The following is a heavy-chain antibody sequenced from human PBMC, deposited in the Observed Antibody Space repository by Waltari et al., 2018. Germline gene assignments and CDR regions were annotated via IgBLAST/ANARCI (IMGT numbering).Heavy chain of an antibody. Sequence: QLQLQESGPGLVKPSETLSLTCTVPGGSISSSSYYWGWIRQPPGKGLEWIGSIYYSGSTYYNPSLKSRVTISVDTSKNQFSLKLSSVTAADTAVYYCARGNWNANAFDIWGQGTMVTVSS. CDR1: GGSISSSSYY. J-gene: IGHJ3*02. V-gene: IGHV4-39*07. D-gene: IGHD1-1*01. CDR3: ARGNWNANAFDI. CDR2: IYYSGST.